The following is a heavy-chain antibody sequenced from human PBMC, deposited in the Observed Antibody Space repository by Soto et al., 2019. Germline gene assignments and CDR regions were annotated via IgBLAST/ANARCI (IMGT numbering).Heavy chain of an antibody. CDR3: ARDRPYGDTNWFDP. J-gene: IGHJ5*02. CDR1: GFTFTIFT. V-gene: IGHV3-30-3*01. Sequence: SLRLSCAPSGFTFTIFTMHWVRQAPGKGLEWIAFMSYDGARTDYADAVKGRFTISIDTSKNTLSLQMNNLRPDDTAMYYCARDRPYGDTNWFDPWGQGTLVTVSS. D-gene: IGHD4-17*01. CDR2: MSYDGART.